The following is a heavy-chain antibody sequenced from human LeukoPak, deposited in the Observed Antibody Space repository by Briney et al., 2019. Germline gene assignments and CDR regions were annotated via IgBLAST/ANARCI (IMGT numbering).Heavy chain of an antibody. Sequence: PGGSLRLSCAASGFTFSSYAMSWVRQAPGKGLEWVSAISGSGGSTYYADSVKGRFTISRDNSKNTLYLQVNSLRAEDTAVYYCAKYRPNYFGSGQYYFDYWGQGTLVTVSS. V-gene: IGHV3-23*01. CDR1: GFTFSSYA. J-gene: IGHJ4*02. CDR3: AKYRPNYFGSGQYYFDY. CDR2: ISGSGGST. D-gene: IGHD3-10*01.